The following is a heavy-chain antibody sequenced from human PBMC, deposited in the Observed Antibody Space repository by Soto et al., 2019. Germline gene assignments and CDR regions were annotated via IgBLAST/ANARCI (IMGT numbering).Heavy chain of an antibody. CDR2: IYHSGST. J-gene: IGHJ4*02. Sequence: SETLSLTCAVSGGSISSSNWWSWVRQPPGKGLEWIGEIYHSGSTNYNPSLKSRVTISVDKSKNQFSLKLSSVTAADTAVYYCAREEYSSSSGLSFWGQGTLVTVSS. D-gene: IGHD6-6*01. V-gene: IGHV4-4*02. CDR3: AREEYSSSSGLSF. CDR1: GGSISSSNW.